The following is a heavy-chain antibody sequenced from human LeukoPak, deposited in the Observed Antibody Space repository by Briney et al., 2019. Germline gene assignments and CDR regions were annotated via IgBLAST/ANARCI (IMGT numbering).Heavy chain of an antibody. CDR1: GFTFSSYA. Sequence: GGSLRLSCAASGFTFSSYAMSWVRQAPGKGLEWVSTIIGSGGTTYYADSVKGRFTISRDDSKNTLYLQMNSLRAEDTALYYCAKEPIAVPGTFDYWGQGTLVTVSS. CDR2: IIGSGGTT. D-gene: IGHD6-19*01. J-gene: IGHJ4*02. CDR3: AKEPIAVPGTFDY. V-gene: IGHV3-23*01.